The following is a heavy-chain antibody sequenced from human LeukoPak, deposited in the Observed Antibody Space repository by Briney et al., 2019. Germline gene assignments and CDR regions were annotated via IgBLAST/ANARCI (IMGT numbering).Heavy chain of an antibody. CDR2: IIPIFGTA. J-gene: IGHJ5*02. CDR1: GYTFTKEA. Sequence: ASVKVSCKAFGYTFTKEAISWVRQAPGQGLEWMGGIIPIFGTANYAQKFQGRVTITADESTSTAYMELSSLRSEDTAVYYCARAIAAAGSVPYNWFDPWGQGTLVTVSS. CDR3: ARAIAAAGSVPYNWFDP. V-gene: IGHV1-69*13. D-gene: IGHD6-13*01.